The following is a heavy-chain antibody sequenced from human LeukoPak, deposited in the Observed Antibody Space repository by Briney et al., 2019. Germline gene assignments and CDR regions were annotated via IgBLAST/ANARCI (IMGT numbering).Heavy chain of an antibody. V-gene: IGHV1-46*01. J-gene: IGHJ3*02. CDR2: INPSGGST. CDR1: GYTFTGDF. CDR3: ASRYYDSSGYHYGAFDI. Sequence: GASVKVSCKASGYTFTGDFMHWVRQAPGQGLEWMGIINPSGGSTSYAQKFQGRVTMTRDMSTSTVYMELSSLRSEDTAVYYCASRYYDSSGYHYGAFDIWGQGTMVTVSS. D-gene: IGHD3-22*01.